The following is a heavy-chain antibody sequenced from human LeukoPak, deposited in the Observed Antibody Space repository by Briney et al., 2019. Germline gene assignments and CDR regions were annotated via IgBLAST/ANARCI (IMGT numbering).Heavy chain of an antibody. D-gene: IGHD2-2*01. V-gene: IGHV4-34*01. Sequence: PSETLSLTCAVYGGSFSGYYWSWIRQPPGKGLEWIGEINHSGSTNYNPSLKSRVTISVDTSKNQFSLKLSSVTAADTAVYYCARHRSSSTSHRITDAFDIWGQGTMVTVSS. CDR3: ARHRSSSTSHRITDAFDI. J-gene: IGHJ3*02. CDR2: INHSGST. CDR1: GGSFSGYY.